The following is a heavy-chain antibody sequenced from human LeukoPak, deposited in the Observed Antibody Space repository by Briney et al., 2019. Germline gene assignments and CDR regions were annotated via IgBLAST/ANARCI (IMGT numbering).Heavy chain of an antibody. V-gene: IGHV3-21*01. CDR3: ARAPHYCTNGVCYSSPFDY. Sequence: GGSLRLSCAASGFTFSSYSMNWVRQAPGKGLEWVSSISSSSSYIYYADSVKGRFTISRDNAKNSLYLQMNSLRAEDTAVYYCARAPHYCTNGVCYSSPFDYWGQGTLDTVSS. D-gene: IGHD2-8*01. CDR2: ISSSSSYI. J-gene: IGHJ4*02. CDR1: GFTFSSYS.